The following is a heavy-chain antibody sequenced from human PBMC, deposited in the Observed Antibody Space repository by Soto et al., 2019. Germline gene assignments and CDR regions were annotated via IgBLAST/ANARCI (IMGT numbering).Heavy chain of an antibody. CDR2: IVPIFGTT. CDR3: ARPDEGSHHSNPHYYYALDV. CDR1: GGVFRRYA. Sequence: SVKVSCKVSGGVFRRYAISWVRQAPGQGLEWLGGIVPIFGTTNYAQKFQGRVTIVADESTSTAYMDMSSLRSDDTAVYYCARPDEGSHHSNPHYYYALDVWGQGTTVTVS. V-gene: IGHV1-69*13. J-gene: IGHJ6*02.